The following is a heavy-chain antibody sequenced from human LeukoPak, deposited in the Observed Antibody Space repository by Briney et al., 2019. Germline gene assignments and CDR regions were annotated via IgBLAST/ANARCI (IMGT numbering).Heavy chain of an antibody. CDR3: ARGSTYSPIPKY. Sequence: SETLSPTCSVSGGSISSSNYFWSWIRQPPGKGLEWIGYVYYTGSTYYDPSLKSRVTISADTSKNQFSLNLTSVTAADTALYYCARGSTYSPIPKYWGQGTLVTVSS. J-gene: IGHJ4*02. V-gene: IGHV4-30-4*01. CDR2: VYYTGST. CDR1: GGSISSSNYF. D-gene: IGHD2-21*01.